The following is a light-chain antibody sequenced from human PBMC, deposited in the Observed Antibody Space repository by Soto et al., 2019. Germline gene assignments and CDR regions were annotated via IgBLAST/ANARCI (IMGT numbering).Light chain of an antibody. J-gene: IGLJ3*02. CDR1: SSDVGGYNY. V-gene: IGLV2-11*01. CDR3: CSYAGSYTWV. Sequence: QSVLTQPRSVSGSPGQSVTISCTGTSSDVGGYNYVSWYQQHPGKAPKLMIYDVSNRPSGVPDRFSGSKSGNTASLPIAGLQAEDEADYYCCSYAGSYTWVFGGGTKVTVL. CDR2: DVS.